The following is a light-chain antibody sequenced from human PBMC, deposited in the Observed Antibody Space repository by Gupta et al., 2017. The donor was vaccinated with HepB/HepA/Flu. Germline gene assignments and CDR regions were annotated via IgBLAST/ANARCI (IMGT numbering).Light chain of an antibody. CDR2: GAS. Sequence: EIVMTQSPATLSLSPGERATLSCMASQSVSSSYLSWYQQKPGQAPRLLIYGASTRATGIPARFSGSGSGTXFTLTIXSLQPEDFAVYYCQQDDNLPFTFGXATKVDIK. CDR1: QSVSSSY. V-gene: IGKV3/OR2-268*02. CDR3: QQDDNLPFT. J-gene: IGKJ3*01.